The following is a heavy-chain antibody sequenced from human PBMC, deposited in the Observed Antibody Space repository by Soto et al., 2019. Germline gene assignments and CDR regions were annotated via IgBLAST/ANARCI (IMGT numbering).Heavy chain of an antibody. V-gene: IGHV5-51*01. D-gene: IGHD6-13*01. CDR3: ARHGLSSSWYSRAYYYYGMDV. CDR2: IYPGDSDT. Sequence: GESLKISCKGSGYSFTSYWIGWVRQMPGKGLEWMGIIYPGDSDTRYSPSFQGQVTISADKSISTAYLQWSSLKASDTAMYYCARHGLSSSWYSRAYYYYGMDVWGQGTTVTVSS. J-gene: IGHJ6*02. CDR1: GYSFTSYW.